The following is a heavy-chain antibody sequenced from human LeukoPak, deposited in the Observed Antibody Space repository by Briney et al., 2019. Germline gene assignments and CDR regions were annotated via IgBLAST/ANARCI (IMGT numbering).Heavy chain of an antibody. CDR2: ISGGGDIT. D-gene: IGHD3-3*01. CDR3: ARGGGSYYDFWSGYYQYYFDY. CDR1: GFTFSSYG. V-gene: IGHV3-23*01. Sequence: GGSLRLSCAASGFTFSSYGMSWVRQAPRKGLEWVSAISGGGDITYYADSVKGRFTISRDNAKNSLYLQMNSLRAEDTAVYYCARGGGSYYDFWSGYYQYYFDYWGQGTLVTVSS. J-gene: IGHJ4*02.